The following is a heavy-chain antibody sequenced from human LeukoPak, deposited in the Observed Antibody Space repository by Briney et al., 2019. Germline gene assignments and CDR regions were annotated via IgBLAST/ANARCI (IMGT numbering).Heavy chain of an antibody. CDR3: ARGPNSNWSGLAF. J-gene: IGHJ4*02. CDR2: INSDGSSI. Sequence: PGGSLRLSCAASGFTFSSHWMHWVRQAPGKGLVWVSRINSDGSSISYADSVKGRFTISRDNAKNTLYLQMNSLRAEDTAVYYCARGPNSNWSGLAFWGQGTLLTASS. D-gene: IGHD6-6*01. CDR1: GFTFSSHW. V-gene: IGHV3-74*01.